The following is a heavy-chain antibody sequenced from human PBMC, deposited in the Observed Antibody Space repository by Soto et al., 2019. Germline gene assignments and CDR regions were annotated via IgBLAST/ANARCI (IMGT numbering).Heavy chain of an antibody. CDR2: IDWDDDK. Sequence: SGPTLVNPTQTLTLTCTFSGFSLSTSGMRVSWIRQPPGKALEWLARIDWDDDKFYSTSLKTRLTISKDTSKNQVVLTMTNMDPVDTATYYCARTVGYCSGGSCYYYYYGMDVWGQGTTVTVSS. J-gene: IGHJ6*02. CDR3: ARTVGYCSGGSCYYYYYGMDV. D-gene: IGHD2-15*01. CDR1: GFSLSTSGMR. V-gene: IGHV2-70*04.